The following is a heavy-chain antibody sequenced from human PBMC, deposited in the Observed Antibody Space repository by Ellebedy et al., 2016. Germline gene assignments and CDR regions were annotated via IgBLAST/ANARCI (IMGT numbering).Heavy chain of an antibody. J-gene: IGHJ4*02. CDR3: ARVQINSGWYEDY. CDR2: ISSSSTI. Sequence: GESLKISCAASGFTFSSYSMNWVRQAPGKGLEWVSYISSSSTIYYADSVKGRFTISRDNAKNSLYLQMNSLRAEDTAVYYCARVQINSGWYEDYWGQGTLVTVSS. CDR1: GFTFSSYS. V-gene: IGHV3-48*04. D-gene: IGHD6-19*01.